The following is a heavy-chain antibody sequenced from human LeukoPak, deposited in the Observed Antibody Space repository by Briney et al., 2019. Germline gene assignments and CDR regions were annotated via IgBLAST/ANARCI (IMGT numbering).Heavy chain of an antibody. CDR1: GFTFSSYW. CDR2: IKQDGSEK. D-gene: IGHD5-18*01. V-gene: IGHV3-7*05. CDR3: ARVWDTAMANDAFDI. Sequence: GGSLRLSCAASGFTFSSYWMSWVRQAPGKGLEWVANIKQDGSEKYYVDSVKGRFTIPRDNAKNSLYLQMNSLRAEDTAVYYCARVWDTAMANDAFDIWGQGTMVTVSS. J-gene: IGHJ3*02.